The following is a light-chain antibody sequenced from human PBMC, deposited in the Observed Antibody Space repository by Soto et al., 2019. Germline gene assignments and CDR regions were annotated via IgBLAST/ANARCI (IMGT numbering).Light chain of an antibody. Sequence: DIVMTQSPDSLAVSLGERATINCKSSQSVLYSSNNKNYLAWYQQKPGQPPKLLIYWASTRESGVPDRFSGSGSGTDFPLTISSLQAEDVAFYYCQQSYSTPRTFGQGTKVEIK. CDR1: QSVLYSSNNKNY. CDR3: QQSYSTPRT. V-gene: IGKV4-1*01. CDR2: WAS. J-gene: IGKJ1*01.